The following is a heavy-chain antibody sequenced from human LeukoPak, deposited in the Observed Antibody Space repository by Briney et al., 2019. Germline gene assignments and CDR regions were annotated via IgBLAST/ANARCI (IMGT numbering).Heavy chain of an antibody. Sequence: GASVTVSCKASGYTFTTYYIHWVRQAPGQGLEWVGIINPSGGTTTYAQKLQGGVTMTRDTSTSTVYMELSSLRSDDTAVYYCTRDKGVSYSDYWGQGTLVTVSS. CDR1: GYTFTTYY. CDR3: TRDKGVSYSDY. D-gene: IGHD2-8*01. CDR2: INPSGGTT. J-gene: IGHJ4*02. V-gene: IGHV1-46*01.